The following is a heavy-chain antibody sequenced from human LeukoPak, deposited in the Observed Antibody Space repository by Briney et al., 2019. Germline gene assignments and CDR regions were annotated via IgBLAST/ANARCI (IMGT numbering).Heavy chain of an antibody. CDR3: ARQGGIYGSGSYSYYYYYMDV. CDR1: GGSISSGSYF. V-gene: IGHV4-61*02. D-gene: IGHD3-10*01. Sequence: PSETLSLTCTVSGGSISSGSYFWNWIRQPAGKGLEWIGRVYTSGSTNYNPSLKSRVTISLDTSKNQFSLRLNSVTAADTAVYYCARQGGIYGSGSYSYYYYYMDVWGKGTTVTISS. CDR2: VYTSGST. J-gene: IGHJ6*03.